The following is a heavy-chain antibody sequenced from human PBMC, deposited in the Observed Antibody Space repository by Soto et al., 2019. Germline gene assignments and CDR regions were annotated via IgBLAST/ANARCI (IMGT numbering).Heavy chain of an antibody. CDR3: ARESEDLTSNFDY. V-gene: IGHV3-21*06. Sequence: GGSLRLSCAASGFSFNNYAMNWVRQAPGKGLEWVSAISGSGRATFYADSVRGRFTISRDNAKNSLYLEMNSLRAEDTAVYYCARESEDLTSNFDYWGQGTLVTVSS. J-gene: IGHJ4*02. CDR2: ISGSGRAT. CDR1: GFSFNNYA.